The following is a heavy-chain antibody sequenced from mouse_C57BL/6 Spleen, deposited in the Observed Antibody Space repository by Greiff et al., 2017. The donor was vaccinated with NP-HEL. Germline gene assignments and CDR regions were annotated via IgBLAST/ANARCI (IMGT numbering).Heavy chain of an antibody. CDR2: ISYDGSN. J-gene: IGHJ4*01. V-gene: IGHV3-6*01. CDR1: GYSITSGYY. D-gene: IGHD1-1*01. CDR3: AAEYYGSSSYYAMDY. Sequence: EVQLQESGPGLVKPSQSLSLTCSVTGYSITSGYYWNWIRQFPGNKLEWMGYISYDGSNNYNPSLKNRISITRDTSKNQFFLKLNSVTTEDTATYYCAAEYYGSSSYYAMDYWGKGTSVTVSS.